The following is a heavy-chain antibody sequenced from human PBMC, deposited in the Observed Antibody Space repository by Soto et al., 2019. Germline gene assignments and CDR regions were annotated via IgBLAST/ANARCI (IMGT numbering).Heavy chain of an antibody. J-gene: IGHJ4*02. Sequence: QLQLHQSGAGLLKPSETLSLTCDVSGGSFTGYYWSWIRQPPGKGLEWIGEINHSGFTNYNPSLTGRVTISLDTSKSQFSLKLKSLTDADTAFYFCARGHGRFAHWGQGTLVTVSS. CDR2: INHSGFT. V-gene: IGHV4-34*01. CDR1: GGSFTGYY. CDR3: ARGHGRFAH.